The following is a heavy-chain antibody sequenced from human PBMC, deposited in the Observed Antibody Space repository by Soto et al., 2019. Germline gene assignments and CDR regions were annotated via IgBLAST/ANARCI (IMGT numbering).Heavy chain of an antibody. Sequence: SETLSLTCTVSGGSISSYYWSWIRQPPGKGLEWIGYIYYSGSTNYNPSLKSRVTISVDTSKNQFSLKLSSVTAADTAVYYCARHGTVSYYYYYYYMDVWGKGTTVTVSS. CDR2: IYYSGST. D-gene: IGHD4-17*01. V-gene: IGHV4-59*01. CDR1: GGSISSYY. J-gene: IGHJ6*03. CDR3: ARHGTVSYYYYYYYMDV.